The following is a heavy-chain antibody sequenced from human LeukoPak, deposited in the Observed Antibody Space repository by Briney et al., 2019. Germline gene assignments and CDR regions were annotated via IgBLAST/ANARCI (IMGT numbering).Heavy chain of an antibody. CDR1: GGTFNSYG. CDR3: ARATLSGFSNS. J-gene: IGHJ4*02. CDR2: VIPILGTT. Sequence: SVKVSCKASGGTFNSYGFSWVRQAPGQGLEWMGGVIPILGTTKYAQKFQGRVTITTDESTSTVYMKLNSLRSEDTAVYYCARATLSGFSNSWGQGTLVTVSS. V-gene: IGHV1-69*05. D-gene: IGHD6-13*01.